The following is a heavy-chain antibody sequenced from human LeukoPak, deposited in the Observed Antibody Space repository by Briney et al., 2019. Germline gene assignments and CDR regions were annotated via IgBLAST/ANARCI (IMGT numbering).Heavy chain of an antibody. Sequence: PSETLSLTCAVSGYSISNNYFWCWIQQSPGKGLEWIGIVSRSGTTYYNPSLKSRVIISIDPSKNQFSLKLISMTAADTAVYYCTKLVPAWEGGGSNYWGRGTLVTVSS. V-gene: IGHV4-38-2*01. D-gene: IGHD1-26*01. CDR1: GYSISNNYF. CDR3: TKLVPAWEGGGSNY. J-gene: IGHJ4*01. CDR2: VSRSGTT.